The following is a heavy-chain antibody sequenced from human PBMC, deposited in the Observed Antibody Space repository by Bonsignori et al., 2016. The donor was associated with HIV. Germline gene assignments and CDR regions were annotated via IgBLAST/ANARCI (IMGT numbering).Heavy chain of an antibody. Sequence: SETLSLTCAVYGGSFSGYYWSWIRQPPGKGLEWIGEINHSGSTNYNPSLKSRVTISVDTSKNQFSLKLSSVTAADTAVYYCARGGGIDCSSSTSCRITPFDYWGQGTLVTVSS. D-gene: IGHD2-2*01. CDR3: ARGGGIDCSSSTSCRITPFDY. CDR2: INHSGST. J-gene: IGHJ4*02. V-gene: IGHV4-34*01. CDR1: GGSFSGYY.